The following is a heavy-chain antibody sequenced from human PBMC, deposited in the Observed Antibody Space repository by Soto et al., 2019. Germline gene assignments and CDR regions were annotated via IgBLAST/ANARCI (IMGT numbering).Heavy chain of an antibody. CDR1: GFTFSSYA. D-gene: IGHD3-22*01. V-gene: IGHV3-30-3*01. CDR2: ISYDGSNK. CDR3: ARGRRDYYDGSGYYPGGDY. Sequence: QVQLVESGGGVVQPGRSLRLSCAASGFTFSSYAMHWVRQAPGKGLEWVAVISYDGSNKYYADSVKGRFTISRDNSKNTLYLQMNSLRAEDTAVYYCARGRRDYYDGSGYYPGGDYWGQGTLVTVSS. J-gene: IGHJ4*02.